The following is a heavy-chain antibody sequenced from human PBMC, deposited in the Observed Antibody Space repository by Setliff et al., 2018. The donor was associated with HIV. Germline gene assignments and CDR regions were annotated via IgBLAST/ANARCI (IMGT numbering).Heavy chain of an antibody. V-gene: IGHV3-30*07. CDR2: MSGDANSQ. D-gene: IGHD2-21*02. J-gene: IGHJ4*02. CDR1: GFIFSTFP. Sequence: PGGSLRLSCAASGFIFSTFPMHWVRQAPGKGLEWVAVMSGDANSQYYADSVKGRFTISRDNAKNSLSLQMNSLRAEDTAVYYCASGGGGYSGSRWFDYWGRGTLVTVSS. CDR3: ASGGGGYSGSRWFDY.